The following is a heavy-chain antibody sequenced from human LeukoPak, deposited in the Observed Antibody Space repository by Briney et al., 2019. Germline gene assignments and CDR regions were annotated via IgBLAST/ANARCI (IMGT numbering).Heavy chain of an antibody. J-gene: IGHJ4*02. CDR1: GYSFTNYG. V-gene: IGHV1-18*01. D-gene: IGHD3-16*02. Sequence: ASVRVSCKASGYSFTNYGFSWVRQAPGQGLEWMGWITVYDGNTNYAQKFQGRVTMTTDTSTSTAFMELRSLRSDDTAVYYCARTYYVWGSYRLDYWGQGTLVTVSS. CDR2: ITVYDGNT. CDR3: ARTYYVWGSYRLDY.